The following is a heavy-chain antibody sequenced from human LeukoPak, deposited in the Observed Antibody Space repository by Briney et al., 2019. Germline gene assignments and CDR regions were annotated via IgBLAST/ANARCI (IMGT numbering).Heavy chain of an antibody. CDR2: ISWNSGSI. CDR1: GFIFNNYA. J-gene: IGHJ4*02. V-gene: IGHV3-9*01. D-gene: IGHD6-19*01. Sequence: GRSLRLSCAGFGFIFNNYAMHWVRQPPGMGLEWVSGISWNSGSIDYADSVKGRFTISRDNAKNSLYLQMNSLRVEDTAFYYCAKDNRRHYTSGPNPDSLHWGQGALVTVSS. CDR3: AKDNRRHYTSGPNPDSLH.